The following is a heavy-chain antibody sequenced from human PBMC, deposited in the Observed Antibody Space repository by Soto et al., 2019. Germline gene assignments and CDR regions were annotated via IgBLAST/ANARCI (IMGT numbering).Heavy chain of an antibody. J-gene: IGHJ5*02. Sequence: GASVKVSCKASGYTFTSYGISWVRQAPGQGLEWMGWISAYNGNTNYAQKLQGRVTMTTDTSTSTAYMELRSLRSDDTAVYYCARATRFLEWLNWFDPWGQGTLVTVSS. D-gene: IGHD3-3*01. CDR3: ARATRFLEWLNWFDP. CDR2: ISAYNGNT. V-gene: IGHV1-18*01. CDR1: GYTFTSYG.